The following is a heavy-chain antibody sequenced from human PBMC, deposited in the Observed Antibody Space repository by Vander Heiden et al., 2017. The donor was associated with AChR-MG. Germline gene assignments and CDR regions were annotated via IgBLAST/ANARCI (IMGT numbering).Heavy chain of an antibody. J-gene: IGHJ2*01. CDR3: AKEGGPYWYFDL. V-gene: IGHV3-30*18. CDR1: GFTFSSYG. Sequence: QVQLVESGGGVVQPGRSLRLSCAASGFTFSSYGMHWVRQAPGKGLEWVAVISYDGSNKYYADSVKGRFTISRDNSKNTLYLQMNSLRAEDTAVYYCAKEGGPYWYFDLWGRGTLVTVSS. D-gene: IGHD3-16*01. CDR2: ISYDGSNK.